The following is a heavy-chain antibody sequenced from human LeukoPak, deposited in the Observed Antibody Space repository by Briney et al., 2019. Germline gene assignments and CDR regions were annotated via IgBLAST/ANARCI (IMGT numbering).Heavy chain of an antibody. V-gene: IGHV3-7*03. J-gene: IGHJ4*02. CDR3: ARDGDGYKGGY. D-gene: IGHD5-24*01. CDR1: GFTFNAYW. CDR2: IKQDGSEK. Sequence: PGGSLRLSCVGYGFTFNAYWMSWVRQAPGKGLEWVANIKQDGSEKYYMDSVKGRFTISRDNAKNSLYLQMNSLRAEDTALYYCARDGDGYKGGYWGQGTLVTVSS.